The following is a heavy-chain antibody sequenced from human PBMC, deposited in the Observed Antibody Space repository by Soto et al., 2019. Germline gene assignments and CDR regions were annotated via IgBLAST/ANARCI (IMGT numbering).Heavy chain of an antibody. CDR2: ISVYNGNT. CDR1: GYTFTNFG. D-gene: IGHD3-3*01. Sequence: QVQLVQSGAEVKKPGASVKVSCQASGYTFTNFGISLVRQAPGKGLEWMGWISVYNGNTNYAQKFQGRVTMTPDTSTNTAYMEQSRLIADDTAVYYCARDLYDFWSGTTEPGHKGGQGPMVTVSS. J-gene: IGHJ1*01. V-gene: IGHV1-18*01. CDR3: ARDLYDFWSGTTEPGHK.